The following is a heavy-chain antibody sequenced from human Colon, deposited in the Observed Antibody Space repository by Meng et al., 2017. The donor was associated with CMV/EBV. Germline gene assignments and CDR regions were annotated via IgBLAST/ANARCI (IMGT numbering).Heavy chain of an antibody. J-gene: IGHJ6*02. V-gene: IGHV3-30*02. D-gene: IGHD2-2*01. CDR3: AKDRVLRGVLAASGDYYHYYNMDG. CDR2: IRYDGSDK. Sequence: GESLKISCAASGFSFSSYGMHWVRQVPGKGLEWVAFIRYDGSDKYSADSVKGRFTISRDNSKNTLYVQMNSLRPEDTAVYYCAKDRVLRGVLAASGDYYHYYNMDGWGQGTTVTVSS. CDR1: GFSFSSYG.